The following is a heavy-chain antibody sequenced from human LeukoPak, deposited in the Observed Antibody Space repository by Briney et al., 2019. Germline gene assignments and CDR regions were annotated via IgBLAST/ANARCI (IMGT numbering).Heavy chain of an antibody. CDR1: GFTFSSYS. CDR2: ISSSSSYI. J-gene: IGHJ5*01. Sequence: PGVSLRLSCSASGFTFSSYSMNWVRQAPGKGLEWVSSISSSSSYIYYADSVKGRFTISRDSAKNSLYLQMNSLRAEDTAVYYCASFSPPPYRVGSWGQGTLVTVSS. CDR3: ASFSPPPYRVGS. V-gene: IGHV3-21*01. D-gene: IGHD1-26*01.